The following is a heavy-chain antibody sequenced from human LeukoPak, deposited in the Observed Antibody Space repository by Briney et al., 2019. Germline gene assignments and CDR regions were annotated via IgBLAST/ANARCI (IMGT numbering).Heavy chain of an antibody. D-gene: IGHD6-13*01. J-gene: IGHJ5*02. CDR2: IIPILGIA. CDR3: AREGYSSSWYAKNWFDP. Sequence: SVKVSCKASGGTFSSYAISWVRQAPGQGLEWMGRIIPILGIANYAQKFQGRVTITADKSTSTAYMELSSLRSEDTAVYYCAREGYSSSWYAKNWFDPWGREPWSPSPQ. V-gene: IGHV1-69*04. CDR1: GGTFSSYA.